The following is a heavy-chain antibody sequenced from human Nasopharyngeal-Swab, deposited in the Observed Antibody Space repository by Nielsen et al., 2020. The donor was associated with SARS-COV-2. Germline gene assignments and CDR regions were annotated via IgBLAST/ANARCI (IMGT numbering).Heavy chain of an antibody. D-gene: IGHD2-15*01. CDR2: FSSSGSTI. CDR1: GFTFSDYY. CDR3: ARKAGLLPYYMDV. V-gene: IGHV3-11*04. J-gene: IGHJ6*03. Sequence: GGSLRLSCAASGFTFSDYYMSWIRQAPGKGLEWVSYFSSSGSTIYYADSLKGRFTISRDNAKNSLYLQMNSLRAEDTAVYYCARKAGLLPYYMDVWGKGTTVTVSS.